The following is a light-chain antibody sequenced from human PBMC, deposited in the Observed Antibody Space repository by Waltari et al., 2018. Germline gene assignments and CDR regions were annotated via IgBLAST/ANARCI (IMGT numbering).Light chain of an antibody. CDR2: STN. V-gene: IGLV8-61*01. CDR1: SGSVSTNFY. Sequence: QTVVTQEPSFSVSPGGTVTLTCGLISGSVSTNFYPTWYQQTPGQAPRTLIYSTNTRSSGVPDRCSGSILGNKAALTITGAQADDESDYYCVLYMGSGISVFGGGTKLTVL. CDR3: VLYMGSGISV. J-gene: IGLJ3*02.